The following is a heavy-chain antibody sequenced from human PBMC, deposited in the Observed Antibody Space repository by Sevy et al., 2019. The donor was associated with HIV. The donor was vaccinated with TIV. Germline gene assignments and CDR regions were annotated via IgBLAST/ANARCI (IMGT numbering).Heavy chain of an antibody. J-gene: IGHJ4*02. CDR2: MSGSGGII. Sequence: GGSLRLSCAASGFSFSDSYMSWIRQAPGKGLEWLSYMSGSGGIIYYADSVKGRFTISRDNAKNSLYLQMNSLRADDTALYYCASKGYSQGLYYYFESWGQGTLVTVSS. CDR3: ASKGYSQGLYYYFES. D-gene: IGHD5-18*01. CDR1: GFSFSDSY. V-gene: IGHV3-11*01.